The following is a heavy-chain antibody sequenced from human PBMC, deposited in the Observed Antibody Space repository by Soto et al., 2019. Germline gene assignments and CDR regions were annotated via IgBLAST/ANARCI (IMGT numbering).Heavy chain of an antibody. D-gene: IGHD3-3*01. Sequence: SETLSLTCTVSGGAISGYYWTWIRQPAGKGLEWIGRIYSSGSTKYNPSLKSRVTMSLDTSTNQFSLRLTSVTAADTAVYYCARGQRFSDWFDPWGQGTMVTVSS. V-gene: IGHV4-4*07. J-gene: IGHJ5*02. CDR3: ARGQRFSDWFDP. CDR1: GGAISGYY. CDR2: IYSSGST.